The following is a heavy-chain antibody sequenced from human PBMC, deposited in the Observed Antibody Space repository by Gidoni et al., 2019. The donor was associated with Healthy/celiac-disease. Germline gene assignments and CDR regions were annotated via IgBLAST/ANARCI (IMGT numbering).Heavy chain of an antibody. D-gene: IGHD6-19*01. CDR1: GFTFDDYA. Sequence: EVQLVESGGGLVQPGRSLRLSCSASGFTFDDYAMHWVRQAPGKGLEWVSGISWNSGSIGYADSVKGRFTISRDNAKNSLYLQMNSLRAEDTALYYCAKDYSSGSYYYYGMDVWGQGTTVTVSS. J-gene: IGHJ6*02. CDR3: AKDYSSGSYYYYGMDV. V-gene: IGHV3-9*01. CDR2: ISWNSGSI.